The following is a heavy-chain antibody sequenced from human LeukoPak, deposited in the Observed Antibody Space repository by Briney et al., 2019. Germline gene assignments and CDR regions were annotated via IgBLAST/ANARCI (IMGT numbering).Heavy chain of an antibody. V-gene: IGHV3-43*02. J-gene: IGHJ4*02. CDR2: ISGDGGSA. CDR3: AMITGTADY. D-gene: IGHD1-20*01. Sequence: GGSLRLSCAASGFTFDDYAMHWVRQAPGKGLEWVSLISGDGGSAYYADSVKGRFTISRDNSKNSLYLQMNSLRTEDTALYYCAMITGTADYWGQGTLVTVSS. CDR1: GFTFDDYA.